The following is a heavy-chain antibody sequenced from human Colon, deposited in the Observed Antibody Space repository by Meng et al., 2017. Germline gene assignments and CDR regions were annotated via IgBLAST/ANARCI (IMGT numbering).Heavy chain of an antibody. D-gene: IGHD3-10*01. Sequence: QLQQLGPGRRKPAQSASRTCSVAGGYLNRDDYYWSWIRQSPGGGLEWIGLLSYSGNTFCNPSLRSRGALSADSSKRQFSLYLKSVIAADTTVYYCARDWRHYSSAGSFDYWGQAALVTVSS. V-gene: IGHV4-30-4*01. CDR1: GGYLNRDDYY. J-gene: IGHJ4*02. CDR3: ARDWRHYSSAGSFDY. CDR2: LSYSGNT.